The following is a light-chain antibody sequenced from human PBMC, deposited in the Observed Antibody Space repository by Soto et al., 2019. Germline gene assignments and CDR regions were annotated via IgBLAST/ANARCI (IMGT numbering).Light chain of an antibody. CDR2: DTY. J-gene: IGKJ5*01. Sequence: EIVMTQSPATLSVSPGERATLSCRASQSVSNKLAWYQQKPGQAPRIVIYDTYTRATGIPARFSGSGSGTEFTLTISSLQSEDFAVYYCQQYNNWFSITFGQGTRLEIK. CDR3: QQYNNWFSIT. CDR1: QSVSNK. V-gene: IGKV3-15*01.